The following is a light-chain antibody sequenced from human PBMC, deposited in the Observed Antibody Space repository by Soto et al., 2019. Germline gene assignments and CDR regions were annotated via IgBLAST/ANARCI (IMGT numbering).Light chain of an antibody. Sequence: QSALTQPASVSGSPGQTITISCTGTSSDVGGYNYLSWYQQHPGKAPKVMIYEVSNRPSGVSNRFSGSKSGNTASLTISGLQAEDEADYFCSSYTTSSTRVFGGGTKLTVL. CDR2: EVS. CDR1: SSDVGGYNY. V-gene: IGLV2-14*01. J-gene: IGLJ2*01. CDR3: SSYTTSSTRV.